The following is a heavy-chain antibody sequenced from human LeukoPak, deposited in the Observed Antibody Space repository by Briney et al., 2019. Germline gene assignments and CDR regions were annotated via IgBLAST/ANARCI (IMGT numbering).Heavy chain of an antibody. Sequence: GGSLRLSCAASGFTLSRYWMSWVRQAPGKGLEWVANIKEDGSEKYYVDSVKGRFTISRDNAKNSLYLQMNSLRVEDTAVYYCARMSIAGLGGDYWGQGTLVTVSS. CDR3: ARMSIAGLGGDY. V-gene: IGHV3-7*01. CDR2: IKEDGSEK. CDR1: GFTLSRYW. J-gene: IGHJ4*02. D-gene: IGHD6-6*01.